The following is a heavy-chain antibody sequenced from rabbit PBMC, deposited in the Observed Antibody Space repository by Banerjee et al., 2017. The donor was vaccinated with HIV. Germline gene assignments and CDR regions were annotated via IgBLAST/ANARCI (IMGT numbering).Heavy chain of an antibody. Sequence: QEQLEESGGGLVKPGAPLTLSCQASGFSLSGGQNMCWVRQAPGKGLEWIGCIYTGSGRTAYASWVNDRFTISRDTNENTVYLQLSSLTAADTATYLCARDFDGDGLWYFDLWGQGTLVTVS. D-gene: IGHD3-1*01. CDR1: GFSLSGGQN. V-gene: IGHV1S43*01. J-gene: IGHJ4*01. CDR3: ARDFDGDGLWYFDL. CDR2: IYTGSGRT.